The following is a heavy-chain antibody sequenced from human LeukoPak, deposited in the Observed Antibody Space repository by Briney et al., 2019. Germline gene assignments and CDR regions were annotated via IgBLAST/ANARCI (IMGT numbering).Heavy chain of an antibody. D-gene: IGHD6-6*01. J-gene: IGHJ5*02. V-gene: IGHV3-23*01. CDR2: ISGSGGST. CDR1: GFTFSSYA. CDR3: ATQGVPHNWFDP. Sequence: ARSLRLSCAASGFTFSSYAMSWVRQAPGKGLEWVSAISGSGGSTYYADSVKGRFTISRDNSKNTLYLQMNSLRAEDTAVYYCATQGVPHNWFDPWGQGTLVTVSS.